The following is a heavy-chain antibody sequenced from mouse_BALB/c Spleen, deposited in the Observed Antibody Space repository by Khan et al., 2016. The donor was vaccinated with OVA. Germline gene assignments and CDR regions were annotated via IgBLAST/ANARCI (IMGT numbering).Heavy chain of an antibody. CDR1: GYTFTSYW. CDR2: IDPYDSET. Sequence: QVQLQQPGTELVRPGTSVRLSCKASGYTFTSYWMNWIKQRPEQGLEWIGRIDPYDSETHYNQKFKDKAILTADKSSHTAYMQLSSMTSEDSAVYYCARNTVAYGGQGTLVTVSA. V-gene: IGHV1-52*01. CDR3: ARNTVAY. J-gene: IGHJ3*01.